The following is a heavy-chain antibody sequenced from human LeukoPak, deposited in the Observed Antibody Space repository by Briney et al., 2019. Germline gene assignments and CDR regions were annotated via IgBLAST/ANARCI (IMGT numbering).Heavy chain of an antibody. CDR3: ASGYCSSTSCSHDAFDI. D-gene: IGHD2-2*01. Sequence: ASVKVSCKASGGTFSSYAISWVRQAPGQGLEWMGGIIPIFGTANYAQKFQGRVTITTDESTSTAYMELSSLRSEDTAVYYCASGYCSSTSCSHDAFDIWGQGTMVTVSS. CDR1: GGTFSSYA. CDR2: IIPIFGTA. J-gene: IGHJ3*02. V-gene: IGHV1-69*05.